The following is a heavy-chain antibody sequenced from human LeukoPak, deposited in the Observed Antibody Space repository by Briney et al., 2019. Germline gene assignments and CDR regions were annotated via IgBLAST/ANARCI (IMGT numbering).Heavy chain of an antibody. J-gene: IGHJ6*03. Sequence: SETLSLTCAVYGGSFSGYYWSWIRQPPGKGLEWIGEINHSGSTNYNPSLKSRVTISVDTSKNQFSLKLSSVTAADTAVCYCARVSTVTTLEYYYYYYMDVWGKGTTVTVSS. CDR2: INHSGST. V-gene: IGHV4-34*01. CDR3: ARVSTVTTLEYYYYYYMDV. D-gene: IGHD4-17*01. CDR1: GGSFSGYY.